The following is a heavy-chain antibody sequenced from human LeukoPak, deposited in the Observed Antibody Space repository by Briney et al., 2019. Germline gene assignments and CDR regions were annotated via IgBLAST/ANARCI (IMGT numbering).Heavy chain of an antibody. Sequence: GGSLRLSCTASGFTLGDYAMSWVRQAPGKGLEWVGFIRSKAYGGTTEYAASVKGRSTISRDDSKSIAYLQMNSLKTEDTAVYYCTSGIAAAGTHYWGQGTLVTISS. CDR1: GFTLGDYA. CDR3: TSGIAAAGTHY. D-gene: IGHD6-13*01. CDR2: IRSKAYGGTT. V-gene: IGHV3-49*04. J-gene: IGHJ4*02.